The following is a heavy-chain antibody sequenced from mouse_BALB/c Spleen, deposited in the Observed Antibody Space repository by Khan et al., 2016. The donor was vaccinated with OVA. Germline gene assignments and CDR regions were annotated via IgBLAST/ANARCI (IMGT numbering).Heavy chain of an antibody. CDR3: TILASYYDREGFAY. CDR2: VSTGGSYT. J-gene: IGHJ3*01. Sequence: EVELVESGGDLVKPGGSLKLSCAASGFTFSTYGMSWVRQAPDKRLEWVATVSTGGSYTYYPDSVKGRFTIYRDNAKNTLYLQMSSLRSEDTAMFYCTILASYYDREGFAYWGQGTLVTVSS. D-gene: IGHD1-1*01. CDR1: GFTFSTYG. V-gene: IGHV5-6*01.